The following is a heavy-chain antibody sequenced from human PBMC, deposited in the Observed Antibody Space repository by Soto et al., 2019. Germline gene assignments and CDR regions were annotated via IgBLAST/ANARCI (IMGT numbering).Heavy chain of an antibody. V-gene: IGHV1-18*01. CDR3: ARPSTSYGDYGWSLAY. Sequence: QVQLVQSGAEVKKPGASVKVSCKASGYPFGGYAIGWVRQAPGQGLEWMEWVSAHTGDSGYAQRFQGRVTLTTETSTSTAYMELRGLRSDDTAVYYCARPSTSYGDYGWSLAYWGQGTLVTVSS. D-gene: IGHD4-17*01. CDR1: GYPFGGYA. CDR2: VSAHTGDS. J-gene: IGHJ4*02.